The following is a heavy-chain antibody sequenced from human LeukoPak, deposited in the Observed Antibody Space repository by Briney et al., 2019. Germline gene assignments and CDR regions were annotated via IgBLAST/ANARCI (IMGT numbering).Heavy chain of an antibody. CDR3: ARLGYCTNGVCTRGYYYYMDV. V-gene: IGHV4-39*07. CDR1: GGSISSSSYY. Sequence: SETLSLTCTVSGGSISSSSYYWGWIRQPPGKGLEWIGSIYYSGSTYYNPSLKSRVTISVDTSKNQFSLKLSSVTAADTAVYYCARLGYCTNGVCTRGYYYYMDVWGKGTTVTVSS. D-gene: IGHD2-8*01. J-gene: IGHJ6*03. CDR2: IYYSGST.